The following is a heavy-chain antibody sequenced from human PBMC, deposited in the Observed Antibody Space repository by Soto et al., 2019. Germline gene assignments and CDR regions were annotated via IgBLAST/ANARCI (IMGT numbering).Heavy chain of an antibody. CDR1: GGSISSGGYY. Sequence: SETLSLTCTVSGGSISSGGYYWSWIRQHPGKGLEWIGYIYYSGSTYYNPSLKSRVTISVDTSKNQFPLKLSSVTAADTAVYYCARSPYYDVSFDYWGQGTLVTVSS. J-gene: IGHJ4*02. CDR2: IYYSGST. CDR3: ARSPYYDVSFDY. V-gene: IGHV4-31*03. D-gene: IGHD3-3*01.